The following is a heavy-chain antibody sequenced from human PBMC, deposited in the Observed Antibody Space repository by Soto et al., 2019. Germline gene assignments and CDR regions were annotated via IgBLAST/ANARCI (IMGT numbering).Heavy chain of an antibody. V-gene: IGHV3-30-3*01. CDR2: ISYDGSNK. D-gene: IGHD3-16*01. Sequence: PGGSLRLSCAASGFTFSSYAMHWVRQAPGKGLEWVAVISYDGSNKYYADSVKGRFTISRDNSKNTLYLQMNSLRAEDTAVYYCARDWVYYGMDVWGQGTTVTVS. CDR1: GFTFSSYA. CDR3: ARDWVYYGMDV. J-gene: IGHJ6*02.